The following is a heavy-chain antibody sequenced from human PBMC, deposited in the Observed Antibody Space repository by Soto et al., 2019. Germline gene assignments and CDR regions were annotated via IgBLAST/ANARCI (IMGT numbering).Heavy chain of an antibody. D-gene: IGHD3-16*01. V-gene: IGHV4-59*01. CDR2: IYYSGST. CDR1: GGSISSYY. Sequence: SETLSLTCTVSGGSISSYYLSWIRQPPGKGLEWIGYIYYSGSTNYNPSLKSRVTISVDTSKNQFSLKLSSVTAADTAVYYCARQGWGNWFDPRGQRTLVTVSS. CDR3: ARQGWGNWFDP. J-gene: IGHJ5*02.